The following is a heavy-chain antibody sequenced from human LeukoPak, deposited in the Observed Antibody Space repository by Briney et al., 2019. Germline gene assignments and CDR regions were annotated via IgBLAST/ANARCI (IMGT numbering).Heavy chain of an antibody. CDR1: GASISSGAYS. J-gene: IGHJ4*02. V-gene: IGHV4-31*03. D-gene: IGHD3-3*01. CDR2: IYYSGNT. Sequence: SETLSLTCTVSGASISSGAYSWSWVRQHPGKGLEWIAYIYYSGNTYYNPSLKRRVTISVDTSKNQSSLKLSSVTAADTAVYYCARTITIFGALGYFDYWGQGTLVTVSS. CDR3: ARTITIFGALGYFDY.